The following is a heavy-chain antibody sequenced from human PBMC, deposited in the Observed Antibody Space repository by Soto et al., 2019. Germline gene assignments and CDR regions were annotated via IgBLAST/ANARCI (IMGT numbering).Heavy chain of an antibody. CDR3: ARDPGYCSSTSCYTDALDI. V-gene: IGHV1-3*01. CDR2: INAGNGNT. D-gene: IGHD2-2*02. J-gene: IGHJ3*02. Sequence: GASVKVSCKASGYTFTSYAMHWVRQAPGQRREWMGWINAGNGNTKYSQKFQGRVTTTRDTSASTAYMELSSLRSEDTAVYYCARDPGYCSSTSCYTDALDIWGQGTMVTVSS. CDR1: GYTFTSYA.